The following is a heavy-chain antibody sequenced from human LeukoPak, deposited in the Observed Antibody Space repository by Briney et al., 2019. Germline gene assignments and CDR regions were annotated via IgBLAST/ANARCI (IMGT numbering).Heavy chain of an antibody. D-gene: IGHD3-22*01. V-gene: IGHV4-38-2*02. J-gene: IGHJ4*02. CDR2: IYHSGST. CDR3: ARGPGYHYDSGNNFEY. CDR1: GYSISSGYY. Sequence: SETLSLTCTVSGYSISSGYYWGWIRQPPGKGLEWIGSIYHSGSTYYNPSLKSRVIISVDTSKNQFSLKLSSVTAADTAVYYCARGPGYHYDSGNNFEYWGQGTLVTVSS.